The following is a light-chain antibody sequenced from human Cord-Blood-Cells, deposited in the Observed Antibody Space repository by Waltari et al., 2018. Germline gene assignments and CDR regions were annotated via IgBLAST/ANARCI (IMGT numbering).Light chain of an antibody. CDR3: QVWDSSSDHPWV. CDR2: YDS. Sequence: SYVLTQPPSVSVAPGKTARITCGGNNIGSKSVHWYQQKPGQAPVRVIYYDSDRPSGITEGFAGSNPGNTATLTISRVEAGDEADYYCQVWDSSSDHPWVFGGGTKLTVL. V-gene: IGLV3-21*04. J-gene: IGLJ3*02. CDR1: NIGSKS.